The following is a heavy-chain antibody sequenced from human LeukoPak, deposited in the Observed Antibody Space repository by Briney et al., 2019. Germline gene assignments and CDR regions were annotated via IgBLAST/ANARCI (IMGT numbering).Heavy chain of an antibody. CDR1: GGSISSYY. J-gene: IGHJ3*02. D-gene: IGHD3-9*01. Sequence: SETLSLTCTVSGGSISSYYWSWIRQPARKGLEWIGRIYTSGSTNYNPSLKSRVTMSVDTSKNQFSLKLSSVTAADTAVYYCARVRTYYDILTGYSDNAFDIWGQGTMVTVSS. CDR2: IYTSGST. V-gene: IGHV4-4*07. CDR3: ARVRTYYDILTGYSDNAFDI.